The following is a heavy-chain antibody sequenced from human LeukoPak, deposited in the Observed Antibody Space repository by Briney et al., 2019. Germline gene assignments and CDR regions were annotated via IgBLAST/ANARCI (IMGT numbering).Heavy chain of an antibody. Sequence: GGSLRLSCAVSGFTFSNEAMGWVRQLRGGGLEWVSTISPGGGTTYYAKSMKGRFTISRDNSKSTLYLEMNSLRVEDTAVYYCTKVRSGSSNWALRVFDYWGQGALVTVSS. J-gene: IGHJ4*02. CDR3: TKVRSGSSNWALRVFDY. D-gene: IGHD4-11*01. CDR2: ISPGGGTT. CDR1: GFTFSNEA. V-gene: IGHV3-23*01.